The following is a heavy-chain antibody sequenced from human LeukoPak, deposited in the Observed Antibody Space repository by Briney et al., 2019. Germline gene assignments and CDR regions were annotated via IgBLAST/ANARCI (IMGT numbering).Heavy chain of an antibody. CDR1: GFIFNNYG. D-gene: IGHD1-7*01. V-gene: IGHV3-30*02. CDR3: ASQIRYNWNFFDY. Sequence: GGSLRLSCAASGFIFNNYGIHWVRQAPGKGLEWVAFIRYDGSNKYYADSVKGRFTISRDNSKNTLYLQLNSLRAEDTAVYYCASQIRYNWNFFDYWGQGTLVTVSS. J-gene: IGHJ4*02. CDR2: IRYDGSNK.